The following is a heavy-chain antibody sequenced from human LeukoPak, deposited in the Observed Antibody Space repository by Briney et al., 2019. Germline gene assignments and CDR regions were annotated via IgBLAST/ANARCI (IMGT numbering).Heavy chain of an antibody. V-gene: IGHV4-34*01. J-gene: IGHJ5*02. Sequence: SETLSLTCAVYGGSFSGYYWSWVRQPPGKGLEWIGEINHSGSTNYNPSLKSRVTISVDTSKNQFSLKLSSATAADTAVYYCARGVQYYDFWSGYWNWFDPWGQGTLVTVSS. CDR3: ARGVQYYDFWSGYWNWFDP. CDR2: INHSGST. D-gene: IGHD3-3*01. CDR1: GGSFSGYY.